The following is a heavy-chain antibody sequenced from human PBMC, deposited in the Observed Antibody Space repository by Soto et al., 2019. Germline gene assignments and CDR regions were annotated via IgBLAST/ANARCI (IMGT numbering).Heavy chain of an antibody. CDR3: ARGRKEGSGPAAMGSEYYFDN. J-gene: IGHJ4*02. V-gene: IGHV4-34*01. Sequence: SETLSLTCAVYGGSFSGYYWSWIRQPPGKGLEWIGEINHSGSTNYNPSLKSRVTISVDTSKNQFSLKLSSVTAADTAVYYCARGRKEGSGPAAMGSEYYFDNWGQGTLVT. CDR1: GGSFSGYY. D-gene: IGHD2-2*01. CDR2: INHSGST.